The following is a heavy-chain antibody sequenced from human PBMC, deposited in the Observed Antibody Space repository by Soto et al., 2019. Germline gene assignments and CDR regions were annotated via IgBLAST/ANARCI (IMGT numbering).Heavy chain of an antibody. J-gene: IGHJ4*02. CDR1: GGSITTGGYY. Sequence: SETLSLTCTVSGGSITTGGYYWSWIRQLPGKGLEWIGHRYYSESTYYNPSLKSRVSISLDTSKNQFSLKLSSVTAADTAMYYCARTKCSGGSCYSWSLDYWGQGTPVTVSS. V-gene: IGHV4-31*03. D-gene: IGHD2-15*01. CDR2: RYYSEST. CDR3: ARTKCSGGSCYSWSLDY.